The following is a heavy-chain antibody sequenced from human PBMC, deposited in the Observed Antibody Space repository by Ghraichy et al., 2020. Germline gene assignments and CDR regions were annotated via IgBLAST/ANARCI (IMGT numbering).Heavy chain of an antibody. J-gene: IGHJ4*02. D-gene: IGHD1-26*01. CDR2: ISGSGGST. CDR1: GFTFSSYA. Sequence: GGSLRLSCAASGFTFSSYAMSWVRQAPGKGLEWVSAISGSGGSTYYADSVKGRFTISRDNSKNTLYPQMNSLRAEDTAVYYCAKDQKWELRGGFDYWGQGTLVTVSS. V-gene: IGHV3-23*01. CDR3: AKDQKWELRGGFDY.